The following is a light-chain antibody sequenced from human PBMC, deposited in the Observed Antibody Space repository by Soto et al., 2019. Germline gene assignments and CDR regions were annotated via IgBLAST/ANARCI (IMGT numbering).Light chain of an antibody. CDR3: MQALRTPWT. CDR1: QSLLHNNGYNY. V-gene: IGKV2-28*01. Sequence: DIVMTQSPLSLPVTPGEPASISCRSSQSLLHNNGYNYLDWYLQKPGQSPQLLIYLGSNRASGVPGRFSGSGSGTDFTLKISRVEDEDVGLYYCMQALRTPWTFGQGTKADIK. J-gene: IGKJ1*01. CDR2: LGS.